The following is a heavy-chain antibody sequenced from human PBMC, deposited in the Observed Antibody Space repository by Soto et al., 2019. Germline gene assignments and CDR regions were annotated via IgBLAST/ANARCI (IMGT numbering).Heavy chain of an antibody. D-gene: IGHD2-2*01. J-gene: IGHJ4*02. V-gene: IGHV3-9*01. CDR3: AKDEHLRVPAAAIDY. CDR1: GFTFDDYA. Sequence: GGSLRLSCAASGFTFDDYAMHWVRQAPGKGLEWVSGISWNSGSIGYADSVKGRFTISRDNAKNSLYLQMNSLRAEDTALYYCAKDEHLRVPAAAIDYWGQGTLVTVSS. CDR2: ISWNSGSI.